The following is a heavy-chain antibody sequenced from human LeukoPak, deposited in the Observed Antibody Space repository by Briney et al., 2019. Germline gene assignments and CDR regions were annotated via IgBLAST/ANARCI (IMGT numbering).Heavy chain of an antibody. V-gene: IGHV3-43*01. Sequence: GGSLRLSCAASGFTFDDYTMPWVRQAPGKGLEWVSLISWDGGSTYYADSVKGRFTISRDNSKNSLYLQMNSLRTEDTALYYCAKDIALYGSGSSIKGIDYWGQGTLVTVSS. CDR3: AKDIALYGSGSSIKGIDY. CDR2: ISWDGGST. D-gene: IGHD3-10*01. J-gene: IGHJ4*02. CDR1: GFTFDDYT.